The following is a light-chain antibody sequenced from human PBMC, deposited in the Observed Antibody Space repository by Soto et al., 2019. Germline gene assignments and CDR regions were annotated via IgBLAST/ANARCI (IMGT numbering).Light chain of an antibody. CDR1: SRDVGNYNY. V-gene: IGLV2-14*03. CDR2: DVN. J-gene: IGLJ2*01. CDR3: SSYTSSSNSI. Sequence: QSALTQPASVSGSLGQSITISCTGTSRDVGNYNYVSWYQHHTGRAPKLVIYDVNNRPAGISNRFSGSKSDNTASLIIFGLQAEDEADYYCSSYTSSSNSIFGGGTKVTVL.